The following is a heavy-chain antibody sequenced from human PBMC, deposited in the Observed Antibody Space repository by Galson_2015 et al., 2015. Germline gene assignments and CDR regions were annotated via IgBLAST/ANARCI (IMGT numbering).Heavy chain of an antibody. V-gene: IGHV3-7*01. D-gene: IGHD3-10*01. Sequence: SLRLSCAASGFLFRTYWMTWVRQAPGKGLEWVANIRQDGNEKYYVDSVKGRFTISRDNAKNSLYLQMNSLRAEDTAIYYCARHYYGSGRYFDYWGQGTLVTVSS. CDR1: GFLFRTYW. CDR2: IRQDGNEK. CDR3: ARHYYGSGRYFDY. J-gene: IGHJ4*02.